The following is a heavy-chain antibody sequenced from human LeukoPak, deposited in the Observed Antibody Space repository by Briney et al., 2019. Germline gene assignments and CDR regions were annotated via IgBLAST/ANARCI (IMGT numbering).Heavy chain of an antibody. CDR1: GVSITSGGYY. CDR2: VDTSGST. J-gene: IGHJ4*02. V-gene: IGHV4-61*09. CDR3: ARASGIEDY. Sequence: SETLSLTCTVSGVSITSGGYYWMWIRQPAGKGLEWSGHVDTSGSTKYNPSLKTPVSIDTSKDHFSLKVDSVTAADTAVYYCARASGIEDYWGQGTLVIVSS. D-gene: IGHD3-10*01.